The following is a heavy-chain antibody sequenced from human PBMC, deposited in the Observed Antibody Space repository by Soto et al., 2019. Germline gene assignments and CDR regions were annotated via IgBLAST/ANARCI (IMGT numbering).Heavy chain of an antibody. CDR1: GSSMSSHY. J-gene: IGHJ4*02. D-gene: IGHD2-2*01. CDR2: ISYSGST. CDR3: ARADPAASVGY. Sequence: SETLSLTCTVSGSSMSSHYWTWLRQSPGKGLEWIGYISYSGSTYYNPSLKSRVSISADTSKNQFSLRTNSMIAADTAVYYCARADPAASVGYWGQGTLVTVSS. V-gene: IGHV4-59*11.